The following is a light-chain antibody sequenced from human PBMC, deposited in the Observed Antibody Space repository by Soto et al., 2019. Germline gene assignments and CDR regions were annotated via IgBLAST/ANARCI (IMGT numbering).Light chain of an antibody. J-gene: IGLJ2*01. CDR2: DVS. Sequence: QSALTQPRSVSGSPGQSVTISCTGTSSDVGNYNYVSWYRHNPGKAPKVLIYDVSKRPSGVPDRLSGSKSGNTASLTVSGLQAEEEADYYFSSYVGTYGLLFGGGTKLTVL. CDR3: SSYVGTYGLL. V-gene: IGLV2-11*01. CDR1: SSDVGNYNY.